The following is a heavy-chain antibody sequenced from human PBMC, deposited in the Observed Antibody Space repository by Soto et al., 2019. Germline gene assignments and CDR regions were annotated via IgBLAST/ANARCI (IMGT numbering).Heavy chain of an antibody. CDR3: AREAYCGGGCLPGQVSKWYFDL. Sequence: QVQLVESGGGVVQPGRSLRLSCVASGFTFTDHAMHWVRQTPGKGLEWVAVVSYDGGNKYYADSVKGRFTISRDNSKTTLYLQMNSLRPEDRAVYYCAREAYCGGGCLPGQVSKWYFDLWGRGTLVIVSS. J-gene: IGHJ2*01. D-gene: IGHD2-21*02. CDR1: GFTFTDHA. V-gene: IGHV3-30-3*01. CDR2: VSYDGGNK.